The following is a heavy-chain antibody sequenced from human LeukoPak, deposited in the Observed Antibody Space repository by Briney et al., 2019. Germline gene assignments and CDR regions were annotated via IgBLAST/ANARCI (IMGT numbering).Heavy chain of an antibody. CDR2: FNSDGSNT. Sequence: GGSLRLSCTASGFTMSNYWMHRVRQAPGKGLEWVSRFNSDGSNTMYATSVKGRFTISRDTANNTLNLQMNGLRAEDTAVYYCARGTGYNSGWRKSGLDHWGQGVLVTVSS. J-gene: IGHJ5*02. CDR1: GFTMSNYW. D-gene: IGHD6-19*01. V-gene: IGHV3-74*03. CDR3: ARGTGYNSGWRKSGLDH.